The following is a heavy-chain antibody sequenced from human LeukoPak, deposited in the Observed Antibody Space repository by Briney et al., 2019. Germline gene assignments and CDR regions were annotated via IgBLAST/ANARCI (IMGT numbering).Heavy chain of an antibody. CDR3: ANDTDHRGNSGFQY. D-gene: IGHD4-23*01. CDR1: VFTFDDYA. Sequence: GGSLRLSCTASVFTFDDYAMHWVRQAPGKGLEWVAGISWNSGSIGYADSVNGRFTIYRENATNSLYLQLNSLRHEDTALYYCANDTDHRGNSGFQYWGQGPLVTVS. CDR2: ISWNSGSI. J-gene: IGHJ1*01. V-gene: IGHV3-9*01.